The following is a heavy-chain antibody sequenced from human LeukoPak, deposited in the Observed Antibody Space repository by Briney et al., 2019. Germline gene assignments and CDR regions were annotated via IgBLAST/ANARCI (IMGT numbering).Heavy chain of an antibody. Sequence: ASVKVSCKASGYTFTSYGISWVRQAPGQGLEGMGWISVYNGNTNYAQKLQGRVTMTTDTSTSTAYMELRSLRSDDTAVYYCARDRFLGTPYGMDVWGQGTTVTVSS. D-gene: IGHD2/OR15-2a*01. CDR3: ARDRFLGTPYGMDV. J-gene: IGHJ6*02. V-gene: IGHV1-18*01. CDR1: GYTFTSYG. CDR2: ISVYNGNT.